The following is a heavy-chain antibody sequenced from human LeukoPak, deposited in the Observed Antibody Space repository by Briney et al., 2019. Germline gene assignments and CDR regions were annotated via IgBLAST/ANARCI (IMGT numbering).Heavy chain of an antibody. J-gene: IGHJ4*02. Sequence: SETLSLTCTVSGGSISSYYWSWIRQPPGKGLEWIGYIYYSGSTNYNPSLKSRVTISVDTSKNQFSLKLSSVTAVDTAVYYCARYSSGYNDYWGQGTLVTVSS. CDR1: GGSISSYY. D-gene: IGHD3-10*01. CDR3: ARYSSGYNDY. V-gene: IGHV4-59*01. CDR2: IYYSGST.